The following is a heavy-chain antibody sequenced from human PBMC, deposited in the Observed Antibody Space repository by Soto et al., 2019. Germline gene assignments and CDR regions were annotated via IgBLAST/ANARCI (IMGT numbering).Heavy chain of an antibody. Sequence: QVQLQESGPGLVKPSETLSLTCTVSGGSISSSYWSWIRQPPGKGLEWIGHIYYTGSTNCNPSLKSRVTISLDTSKNQFSLKLTSVIAADTAVYYCAREGGYSFGLIDYWGQGTVVSVSS. CDR2: IYYTGST. J-gene: IGHJ4*02. CDR3: AREGGYSFGLIDY. V-gene: IGHV4-59*01. CDR1: GGSISSSY. D-gene: IGHD5-18*01.